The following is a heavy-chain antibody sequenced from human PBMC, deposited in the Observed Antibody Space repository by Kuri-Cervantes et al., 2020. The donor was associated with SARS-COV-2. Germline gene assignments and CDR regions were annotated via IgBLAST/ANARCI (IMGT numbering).Heavy chain of an antibody. V-gene: IGHV1-18*04. CDR3: ARDPNYDSSGYYGLTFDY. Sequence: ASVKVSCKGSGYSFTSYWIGWVRQAPGQGLEWMGWISAYNGNTNYAQKLQGRVTMTTDTSTSTAYMELRSLRSDDTAVYYCARDPNYDSSGYYGLTFDYWGQGTLVTVSS. D-gene: IGHD3-22*01. J-gene: IGHJ4*02. CDR1: GYSFTSYW. CDR2: ISAYNGNT.